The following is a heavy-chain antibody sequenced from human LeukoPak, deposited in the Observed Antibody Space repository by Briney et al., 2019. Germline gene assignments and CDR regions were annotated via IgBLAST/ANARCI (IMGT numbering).Heavy chain of an antibody. Sequence: PGGSLRLSCAASGFTFDDYAMHWVRQAPGKGLEWVSGISWNSGSIGYADSVKGRFTISRDNAKNSLYLQMNSLRAEDTALYYCARVAEAAAFDSWGQGTLVTVSS. CDR3: ARVAEAAAFDS. D-gene: IGHD6-13*01. CDR1: GFTFDDYA. V-gene: IGHV3-9*01. J-gene: IGHJ4*02. CDR2: ISWNSGSI.